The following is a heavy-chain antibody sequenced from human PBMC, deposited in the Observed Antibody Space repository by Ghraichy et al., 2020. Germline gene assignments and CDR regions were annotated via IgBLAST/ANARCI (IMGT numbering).Heavy chain of an antibody. CDR2: MYPNSGNT. J-gene: IGHJ5*02. V-gene: IGHV1-8*01. Sequence: ASVKVSCKASGYTFTSYDINWVRQATGQGLEWMRWMYPNSGNTGYEQKFQGRVTMTRNTSISTAYMELSSLRSEDTAVYYCARGGWIQLSLGTWGQGTLVTVSS. CDR3: ARGGWIQLSLGT. D-gene: IGHD5-18*01. CDR1: GYTFTSYD.